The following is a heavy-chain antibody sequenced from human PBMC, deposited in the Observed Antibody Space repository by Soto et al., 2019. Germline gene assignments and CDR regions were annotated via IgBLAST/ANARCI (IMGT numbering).Heavy chain of an antibody. CDR1: GGSFNGYY. V-gene: IGHV4-34*01. D-gene: IGHD6-19*01. CDR2: INHSGGT. J-gene: IGHJ4*02. CDR3: ARVRSSGWYLVRSGGDFDY. Sequence: PSETLSLTCPVYGGSFNGYYWNWIRQPPGQGLEWIGEINHSGGTNYNPSLKSRVTISVDTAKNQFSLKLSSVTAADTAVYYCARVRSSGWYLVRSGGDFDYWGQGTLVTVSS.